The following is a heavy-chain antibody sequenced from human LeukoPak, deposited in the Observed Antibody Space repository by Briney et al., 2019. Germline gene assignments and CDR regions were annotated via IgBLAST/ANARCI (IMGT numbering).Heavy chain of an antibody. Sequence: SETLSLTCTVSGGSISSYYWSWIRQPAGKGLEWIGRIYTSGSTNYNPSLKSRVTMSVDTSKNQFSLKLSSVTAADTAVYYCARDQYYYGSGSYYYFDYWGQGTLVTVFS. D-gene: IGHD3-10*01. CDR3: ARDQYYYGSGSYYYFDY. V-gene: IGHV4-4*07. CDR1: GGSISSYY. J-gene: IGHJ4*02. CDR2: IYTSGST.